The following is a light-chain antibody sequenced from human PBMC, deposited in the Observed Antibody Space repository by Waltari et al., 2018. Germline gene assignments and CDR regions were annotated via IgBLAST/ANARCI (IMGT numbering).Light chain of an antibody. CDR3: YSASDNNWV. CDR2: KDT. V-gene: IGLV3-27*01. J-gene: IGLJ3*02. CDR1: VLARKS. Sequence: SYELTQPSSVSVSPGQTARITCSGDVLARKSSRWFQQKPGQAPVLLIYKDTERPSGIPARFSGSSSGTTVTLTISGAQVDDEADYYCYSASDNNWVFGGGTKLTVL.